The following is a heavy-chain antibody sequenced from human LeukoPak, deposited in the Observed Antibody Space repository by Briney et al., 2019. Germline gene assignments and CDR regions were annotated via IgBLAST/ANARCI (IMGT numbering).Heavy chain of an antibody. Sequence: SGPTLVKPTETLTLTCTVSGFSLSNARMGVSWIRQPPGKALEWLAHIFSNDEKSCSTSLKSRLTISKDTSKSQVVLTMTNMDPVDTATYSCARMGGGVAVAGTVIGYYFDYWGQETLVTVSS. CDR1: GFSLSNARMG. CDR2: IFSNDEK. CDR3: ARMGGGVAVAGTVIGYYFDY. D-gene: IGHD6-19*01. V-gene: IGHV2-26*01. J-gene: IGHJ4*02.